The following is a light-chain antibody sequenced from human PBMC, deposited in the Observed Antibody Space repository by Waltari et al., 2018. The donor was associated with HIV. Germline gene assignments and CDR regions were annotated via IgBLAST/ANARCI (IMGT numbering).Light chain of an antibody. CDR3: CSYAGSSTHVV. CDR2: DVS. CDR1: SSDVGGYNY. Sequence: QSALTQPASVSGSPGQSITISCTGTSSDVGGYNYVSWYPQHPGKAPKLMIYDVSKRPSGVSNRFSGSKSGNTASLTISGLQAEDEADYYCCSYAGSSTHVVFGGGTKLTVL. V-gene: IGLV2-23*02. J-gene: IGLJ2*01.